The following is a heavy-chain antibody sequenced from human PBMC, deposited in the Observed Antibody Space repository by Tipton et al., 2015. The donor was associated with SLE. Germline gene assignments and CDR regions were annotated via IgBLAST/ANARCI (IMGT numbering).Heavy chain of an antibody. J-gene: IGHJ4*02. V-gene: IGHV4-38-2*01. CDR3: ARRVAARPLDY. CDR1: GYSINSGYY. D-gene: IGHD6-6*01. CDR2: SSHSGSA. Sequence: LRLSCAVSGYSINSGYYWGWIRQPPGRGLEWIGESSHSGSASYNPSLKSRVIISVDTSKNQFSLKLSSVTAADSAVYYCARRVAARPLDYWGQGTLVTVSS.